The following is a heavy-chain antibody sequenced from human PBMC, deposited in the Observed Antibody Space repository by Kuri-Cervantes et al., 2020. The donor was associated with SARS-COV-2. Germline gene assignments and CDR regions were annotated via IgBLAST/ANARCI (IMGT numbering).Heavy chain of an antibody. Sequence: GGSLRHSCAASGFNFSRTDMHWVRQAPGKGLEWVAVISHDGKNKKCIASGKGRFTISRDNSQNTLYLHMKSLRSEDTAMYYCAKDRVGVQDFWGQGTLVTVSS. CDR3: AKDRVGVQDF. V-gene: IGHV3-30*18. J-gene: IGHJ4*02. CDR2: ISHDGKNK. D-gene: IGHD2-21*01. CDR1: GFNFSRTD.